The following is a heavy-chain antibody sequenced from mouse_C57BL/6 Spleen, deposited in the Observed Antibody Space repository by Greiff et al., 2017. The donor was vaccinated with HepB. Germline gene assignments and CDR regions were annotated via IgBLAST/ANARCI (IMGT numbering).Heavy chain of an antibody. CDR1: GYTFTSYT. CDR3: ARDYYSRSYAMDY. CDR2: INPSSGYT. D-gene: IGHD2-5*01. V-gene: IGHV1-4*01. J-gene: IGHJ4*01. Sequence: QVQLKQSGAELARPGASVKMSCKASGYTFTSYTMHWVKQRPGQGLEWIGYINPSSGYTKYNQKFKDKATLTADKSSSTAYMQLSSLTSEDSAVYYCARDYYSRSYAMDYWGQGTSVTVSS.